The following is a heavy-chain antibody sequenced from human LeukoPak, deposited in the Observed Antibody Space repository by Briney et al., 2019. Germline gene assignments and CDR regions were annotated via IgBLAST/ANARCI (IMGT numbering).Heavy chain of an antibody. CDR2: ISGSGGST. Sequence: AGGSLRLSCAASGFTFSSYAMSWVRQAPGKGLEWVSAISGSGGSTYYADSVKGRFTISRDNSKNTLYLQMNSLRAEDTAVYYCAIDPTYYYDSSGYYLGYWGQGTLVTVSS. J-gene: IGHJ4*02. CDR3: AIDPTYYYDSSGYYLGY. V-gene: IGHV3-23*01. D-gene: IGHD3-22*01. CDR1: GFTFSSYA.